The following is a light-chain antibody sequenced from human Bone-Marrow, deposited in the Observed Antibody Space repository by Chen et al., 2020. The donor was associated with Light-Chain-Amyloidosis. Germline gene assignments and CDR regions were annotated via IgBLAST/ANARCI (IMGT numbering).Light chain of an antibody. CDR1: SRDVGRYNY. Sequence: QSALTQPASVSGSPGQSITISCTGTSRDVGRYNYVSWYQQHPGKVPKLIIHDVSDRPSGVPDRFSGSKSGNTASLTISGLQAEDEADYYCSSYTSTFPYVFGTGTRLTVL. CDR2: DVS. J-gene: IGLJ1*01. CDR3: SSYTSTFPYV. V-gene: IGLV2-14*03.